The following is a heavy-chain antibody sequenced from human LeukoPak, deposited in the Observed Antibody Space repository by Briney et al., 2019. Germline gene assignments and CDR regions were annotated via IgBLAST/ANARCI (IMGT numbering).Heavy chain of an antibody. D-gene: IGHD3/OR15-3a*01. CDR2: ISSSSSTI. CDR1: GFTFSSYS. J-gene: IGHJ6*03. Sequence: TGGSLRLSCAASGFTFSSYSMNWVRQAPGKGLEWVSYISSSSSTIYYADSVKGRFTISRDNAKNSLYLQMNSLRAEDTAVYYCARVPVKTGLGYMDVWGKGTTVTVSS. V-gene: IGHV3-48*01. CDR3: ARVPVKTGLGYMDV.